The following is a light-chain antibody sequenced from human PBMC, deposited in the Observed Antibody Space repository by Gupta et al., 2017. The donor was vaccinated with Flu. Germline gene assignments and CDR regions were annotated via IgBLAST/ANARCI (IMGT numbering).Light chain of an antibody. CDR2: QDS. V-gene: IGLV3-1*01. CDR1: KVGDKY. Sequence: SSELTPPPSVSVCPGQTASIPGSGDKVGDKYACWYQQKPGQSPVLVIYQDSKRPSGIQERFSGSNSGNTATLTISGTQAMDEADYYCQAWDSSTGVFGGGTKLTVL. CDR3: QAWDSSTGV. J-gene: IGLJ3*02.